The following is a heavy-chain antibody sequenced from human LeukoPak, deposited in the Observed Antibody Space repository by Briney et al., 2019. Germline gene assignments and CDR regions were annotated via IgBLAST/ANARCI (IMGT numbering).Heavy chain of an antibody. D-gene: IGHD6-6*01. CDR3: ARESIADNNWFDP. J-gene: IGHJ5*02. V-gene: IGHV1-69*04. CDR2: IIPILGIA. CDR1: GGTFSSYA. Sequence: ASVKVSCKASGGTFSSYAISWVRQAPGQGLEWMGRIIPILGIANYAQKFQGRVTITADKSTSTAYMELSSLRSEDTAVYYCARESIADNNWFDPWGQGTLVTVSS.